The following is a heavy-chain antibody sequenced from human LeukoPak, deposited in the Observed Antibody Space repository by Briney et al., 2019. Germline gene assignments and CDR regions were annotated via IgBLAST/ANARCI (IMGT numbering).Heavy chain of an antibody. D-gene: IGHD5-18*01. Sequence: SETLSLTCTVSGGSINSYYWSWIRQPPGKGLEWIGYIYYSGSTNYNPSLKSRVTISVDTSKNQFSLKLSSVTAADTAVYYCARGYSYGYSYFDYWGQGTLVTVSS. CDR2: IYYSGST. CDR1: GGSINSYY. V-gene: IGHV4-59*08. CDR3: ARGYSYGYSYFDY. J-gene: IGHJ4*02.